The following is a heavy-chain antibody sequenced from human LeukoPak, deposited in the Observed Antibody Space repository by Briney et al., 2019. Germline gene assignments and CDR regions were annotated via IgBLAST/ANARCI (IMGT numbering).Heavy chain of an antibody. Sequence: ASVKVSCKASGYTFTSYDINWVRQATGQGLEWMGWMNPNSGNTGYAQKFQGRVTITRDTSVNTACMELSSLRSEDTAVYYCARAPSVSNFDYWGQGTLVTVSS. CDR1: GYTFTSYD. V-gene: IGHV1-8*01. D-gene: IGHD4-11*01. CDR3: ARAPSVSNFDY. J-gene: IGHJ4*02. CDR2: MNPNSGNT.